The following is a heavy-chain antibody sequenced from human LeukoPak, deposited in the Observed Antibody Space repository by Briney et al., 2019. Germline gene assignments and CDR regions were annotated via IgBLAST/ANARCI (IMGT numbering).Heavy chain of an antibody. D-gene: IGHD3-10*01. CDR1: GGSISSGGSS. CDR2: IHHSGRT. Sequence: SQTLSLTCTVSGGSISSGGSSWHWVRQSPGKGLEWIGYIHHSGRTDYNPSLKSRLTISIDGSKNQFSLKLSSVTAADTAVYYCARGLFGSGLDYWGQGTLVTVSS. V-gene: IGHV4-30-2*06. J-gene: IGHJ4*02. CDR3: ARGLFGSGLDY.